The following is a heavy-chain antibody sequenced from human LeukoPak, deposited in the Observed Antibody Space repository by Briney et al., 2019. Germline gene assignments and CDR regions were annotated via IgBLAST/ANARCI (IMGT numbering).Heavy chain of an antibody. CDR2: ITNSGNSK. CDR1: EFTFSSYS. J-gene: IGHJ4*02. D-gene: IGHD5-24*01. V-gene: IGHV3-48*01. Sequence: GGSLRLSCAASEFTFSSYSMDWVRQAPGKGLEWVSYITNSGNSKSYADSVKGRFTISRDNTKNSLYLQMNSLRAEDTAIYYCTRVGYIDEGIDYWGQGTLVTVSS. CDR3: TRVGYIDEGIDY.